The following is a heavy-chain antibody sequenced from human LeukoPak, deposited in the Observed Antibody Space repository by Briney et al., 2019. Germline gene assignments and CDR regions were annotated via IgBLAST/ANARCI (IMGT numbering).Heavy chain of an antibody. CDR1: GFTVSSNY. D-gene: IGHD1-26*01. Sequence: PGGSLRLSCAASGFTVSSNYMTWVRQAPGEGLEWVSITYSGGSTSYADSVKGRFTISRDNSKNTLYLQMNSLRAEDTAVYYCARDVVGATYFDWGQGTLVTVSS. CDR3: ARDVVGATYFD. CDR2: TYSGGST. V-gene: IGHV3-53*01. J-gene: IGHJ4*02.